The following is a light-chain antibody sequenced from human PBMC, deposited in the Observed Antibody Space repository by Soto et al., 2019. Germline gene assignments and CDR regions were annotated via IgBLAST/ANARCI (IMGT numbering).Light chain of an antibody. V-gene: IGKV3-20*01. Sequence: EVVLTQSPGTLSLSPGERATLSCRASQSVNNNYLAWYLQKPGQAPRLLIFGASSRATGIPDRFSGSGSGTGFTLTISGLEPEDFAVYYCHQYGRSPTFGQGTKLEIK. CDR2: GAS. CDR3: HQYGRSPT. J-gene: IGKJ2*01. CDR1: QSVNNNY.